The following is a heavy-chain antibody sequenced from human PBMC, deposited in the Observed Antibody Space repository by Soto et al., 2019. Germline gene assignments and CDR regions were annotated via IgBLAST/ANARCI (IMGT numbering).Heavy chain of an antibody. Sequence: SETLSLTCTVSGGSISSYYWSWIRQPPGKGLEWIGYIYYSGSTNYNPSLKSRVTISVDTSKNQFSLKLSSVTAADTAVYYCARDGRIAVAGAYYYGMDVWGQGTTVTVSS. V-gene: IGHV4-59*01. CDR2: IYYSGST. CDR1: GGSISSYY. D-gene: IGHD6-19*01. J-gene: IGHJ6*02. CDR3: ARDGRIAVAGAYYYGMDV.